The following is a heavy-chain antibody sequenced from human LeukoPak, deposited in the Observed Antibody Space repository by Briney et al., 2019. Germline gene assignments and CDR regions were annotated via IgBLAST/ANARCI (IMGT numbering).Heavy chain of an antibody. D-gene: IGHD4-23*01. CDR1: GGTFSSYA. V-gene: IGHV1-69*13. CDR3: ARVTLPLNWFDP. J-gene: IGHJ5*02. Sequence: SVKVSCKASGGTFSSYAISWVRQAPGQGLEWMGGIIPIFGTANYAQKFQGRVTITADESTSTAYMELSSLRSEDMAVYYCARVTLPLNWFDPWGQGTLVTVSS. CDR2: IIPIFGTA.